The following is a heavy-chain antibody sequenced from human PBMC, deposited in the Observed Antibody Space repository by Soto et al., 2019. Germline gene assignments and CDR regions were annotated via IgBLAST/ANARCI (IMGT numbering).Heavy chain of an antibody. J-gene: IGHJ5*02. CDR3: ARSVYYYDSSGYYGWFDP. D-gene: IGHD3-22*01. V-gene: IGHV1-69*01. CDR2: IIPIFGTA. Sequence: QVQLVQSGAEVQKPGSSVKVSCKASGGTFSSYAISWVRQAPGQGLEWMGGIIPIFGTANYAQKFQGRVTITADESTSTAYMELSSLRSEDTAVYYCARSVYYYDSSGYYGWFDPWGQGTLVTVSS. CDR1: GGTFSSYA.